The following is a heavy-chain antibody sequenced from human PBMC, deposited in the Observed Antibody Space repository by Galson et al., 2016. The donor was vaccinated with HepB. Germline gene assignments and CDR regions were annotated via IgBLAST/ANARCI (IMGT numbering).Heavy chain of an antibody. Sequence: SLRLSCAASGFTFSSYSMNWVRQAPGKGLEWVSSISSSSSYIYYADSVKGRFTISRDNAKNSLYLQMNSLRAEDTAVYYCARYLSRYSSSWFLVPGRNYFDYWGQGTLVTVSS. CDR2: ISSSSSYI. J-gene: IGHJ4*02. V-gene: IGHV3-21*01. CDR1: GFTFSSYS. D-gene: IGHD6-13*01. CDR3: ARYLSRYSSSWFLVPGRNYFDY.